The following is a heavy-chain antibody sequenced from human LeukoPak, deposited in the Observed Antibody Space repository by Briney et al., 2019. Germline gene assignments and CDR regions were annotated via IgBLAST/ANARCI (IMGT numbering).Heavy chain of an antibody. V-gene: IGHV4-34*01. CDR1: GGSFSSYY. J-gene: IGHJ4*02. Sequence: KPSETLSLTCAVYGGSFSSYYWSWIRQPPGKGLEWIREINHSGSTNYNPSLKSRVTISVDTSKNQFSLKLSSVTAADTAVYYCARSRLLWFGAGPFDYWGQGTLVTVSS. CDR2: INHSGST. D-gene: IGHD3-10*01. CDR3: ARSRLLWFGAGPFDY.